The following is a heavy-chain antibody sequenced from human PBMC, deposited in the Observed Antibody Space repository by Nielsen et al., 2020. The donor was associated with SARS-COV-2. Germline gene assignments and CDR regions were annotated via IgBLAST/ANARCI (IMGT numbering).Heavy chain of an antibody. Sequence: ASVKVSCKASGYTFTGYYMHWVRQAPGQGLEWMGWINPNSGGTNYAQKFQGWVTMTRDTSISTAYMELRSLRSDDTAVYYCARPITNNYYYYMDVWGKGTTVTVSS. CDR3: ARPITNNYYYYMDV. V-gene: IGHV1-2*04. J-gene: IGHJ6*03. CDR1: GYTFTGYY. D-gene: IGHD1-1*01. CDR2: INPNSGGT.